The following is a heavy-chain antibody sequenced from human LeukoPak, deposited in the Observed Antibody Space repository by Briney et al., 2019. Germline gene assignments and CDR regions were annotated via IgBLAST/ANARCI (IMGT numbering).Heavy chain of an antibody. CDR1: GGSISSYY. Sequence: SETLSLTCTASGGSISSYYWSWIRQPAGKGLEWIGRIYTSGSTNYNPSLKSRVTMSVDTSRSRFSLRLSSVTAADTGVYYCARDGGTRLGFDPWGQGTLVTVSS. V-gene: IGHV4-4*07. J-gene: IGHJ5*02. D-gene: IGHD3-16*01. CDR3: ARDGGTRLGFDP. CDR2: IYTSGST.